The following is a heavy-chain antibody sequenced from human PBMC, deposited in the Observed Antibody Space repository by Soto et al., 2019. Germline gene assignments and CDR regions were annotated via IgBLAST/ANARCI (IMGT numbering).Heavy chain of an antibody. V-gene: IGHV3-23*01. CDR2: ISGTGGST. J-gene: IGHJ4*02. CDR1: GFTFSSYA. D-gene: IGHD6-19*01. CDR3: AKARGAVAGTDYYFDY. Sequence: EVQLLESGGGLVQPGGSLRLSCAASGFTFSSYAMSWVRQAPGKGLEWVSGISGTGGSTYYADSVKGRFTISRDNSKNTLYLQMNRLRAEDTALYYCAKARGAVAGTDYYFDYWGQGTLVTVSS.